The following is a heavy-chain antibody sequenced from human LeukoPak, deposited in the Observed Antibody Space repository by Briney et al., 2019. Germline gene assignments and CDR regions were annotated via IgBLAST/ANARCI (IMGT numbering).Heavy chain of an antibody. J-gene: IGHJ4*02. V-gene: IGHV1-69*05. Sequence: ASVKVSCKASGGTFSNYTISWVRQAPGQGLEWMGGIIPIFGTANYAQKFQGRVTMTRDMSTSTVYMELSNLRSEDTAVYYCARSEADSSGYYSLDYWDQGTLVTVSS. D-gene: IGHD3-22*01. CDR2: IIPIFGTA. CDR3: ARSEADSSGYYSLDY. CDR1: GGTFSNYT.